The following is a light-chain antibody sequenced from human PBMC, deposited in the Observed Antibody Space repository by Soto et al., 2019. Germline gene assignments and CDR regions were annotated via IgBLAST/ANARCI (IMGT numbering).Light chain of an antibody. Sequence: EIVLTQSPATLSLSPGERATLSCRASQSISSHLAWYQQKPGQAPRLLMYDASNRATGIPARFSGSGSGTDFTLTISSLEPEDFAVYYCQQQTTWPLTFGGGTMVEIK. CDR1: QSISSH. J-gene: IGKJ4*01. CDR3: QQQTTWPLT. V-gene: IGKV3-11*01. CDR2: DAS.